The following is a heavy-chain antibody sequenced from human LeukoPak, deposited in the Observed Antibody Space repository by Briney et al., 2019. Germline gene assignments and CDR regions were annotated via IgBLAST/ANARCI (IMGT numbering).Heavy chain of an antibody. Sequence: GESLKISCKGTGYTFTSYWIGWVRQMPGKGLEWMGIIYPGDSVTRYSPSFQGQVTISADKSISTAYLQWSSLKASDTAMYYCARHKVEMAKYYFDYWGQGTLVTVSS. J-gene: IGHJ4*02. D-gene: IGHD5-24*01. CDR3: ARHKVEMAKYYFDY. V-gene: IGHV5-51*01. CDR2: IYPGDSVT. CDR1: GYTFTSYW.